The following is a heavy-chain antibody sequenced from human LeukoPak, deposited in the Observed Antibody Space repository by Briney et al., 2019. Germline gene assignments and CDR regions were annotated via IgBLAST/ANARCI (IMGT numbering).Heavy chain of an antibody. D-gene: IGHD2-21*02. V-gene: IGHV3-53*04. CDR3: ATLGSIVWGRKGTASSL. CDR2: IYSGGST. J-gene: IGHJ4*02. Sequence: PGGSLRLSCAASGFSVTSNYISWVRQAPGKGLEWGSVIYSGGSTYYADSVKGRFTISRHNSKNTLYLQMNSLRAEDTAVYYCATLGSIVWGRKGTASSLWGQGTLVTVSS. CDR1: GFSVTSNY.